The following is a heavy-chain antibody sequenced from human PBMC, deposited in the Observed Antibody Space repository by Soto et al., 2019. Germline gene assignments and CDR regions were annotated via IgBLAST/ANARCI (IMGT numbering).Heavy chain of an antibody. V-gene: IGHV3-33*01. CDR3: ARSDYDSSGYYDPTFDY. D-gene: IGHD3-22*01. CDR2: IWYDGSNK. J-gene: IGHJ4*02. CDR1: GFTFSSYG. Sequence: QVQLVESGGGVVQPGRSLRLSCAASGFTFSSYGMHWVRQAPGKGLEWVAVIWYDGSNKYYADSVKGRFTISRDNSKNTLYLQMNSLRAEDTAVYYCARSDYDSSGYYDPTFDYWGQGTLVTVSS.